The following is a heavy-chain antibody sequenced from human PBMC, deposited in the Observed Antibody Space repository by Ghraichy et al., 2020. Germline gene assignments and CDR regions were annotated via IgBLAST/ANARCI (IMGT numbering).Heavy chain of an antibody. Sequence: GGSLRLSCAASGFTFSSFEMNWVRQAPGKGLEWVSYISRSGSDIYYADSVKGRFTISRDNAKNSQYLQMNSLRTGDTAVYYCAGVRGWLGRGYGMDGWGQGTTVTVSS. CDR2: ISRSGSDI. J-gene: IGHJ6*02. CDR1: GFTFSSFE. CDR3: AGVRGWLGRGYGMDG. V-gene: IGHV3-48*03. D-gene: IGHD6-19*01.